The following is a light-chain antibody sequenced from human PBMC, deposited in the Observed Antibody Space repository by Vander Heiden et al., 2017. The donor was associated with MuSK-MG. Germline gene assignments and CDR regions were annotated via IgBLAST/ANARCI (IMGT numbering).Light chain of an antibody. CDR1: QRVSSSY. J-gene: IGKJ2*01. V-gene: IGKV3-20*01. Sequence: EIVFTQSPVTLSLSPGERATLSCRASQRVSSSYLAWYQQKPGQAPRLLIYGASSRATGIPDRFSGSRSGTDFTLAISRLEPEDFAVYYCQQYGSSPYTFGQGTKVEIK. CDR3: QQYGSSPYT. CDR2: GAS.